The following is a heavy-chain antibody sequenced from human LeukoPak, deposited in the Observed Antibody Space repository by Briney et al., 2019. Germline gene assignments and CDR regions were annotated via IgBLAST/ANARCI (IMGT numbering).Heavy chain of an antibody. J-gene: IGHJ6*02. Sequence: GESLKISCKGFGYNFADDWIVWVRQMPGRGLEWMGIIFPDDSETTYSPSFQGHVTISADKSISTAYLQWSSLQASDTAIYYCARQDTIRRPNGVDVWGQGTTVTVSS. CDR1: GYNFADDW. CDR2: IFPDDSET. CDR3: ARQDTIRRPNGVDV. V-gene: IGHV5-51*01. D-gene: IGHD3-9*01.